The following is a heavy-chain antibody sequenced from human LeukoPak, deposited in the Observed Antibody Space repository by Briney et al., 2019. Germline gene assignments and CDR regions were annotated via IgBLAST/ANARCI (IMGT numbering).Heavy chain of an antibody. CDR3: ARDAATGGKWELID. CDR2: INPNSGGT. Sequence: GASVKVSCKASGYTFTGYYMHWVRQAPGQGLEWMGWINPNSGGTNYAQKFQGRVTVTRDTSISTAYMELSRLRSDDTAVYYCARDAATGGKWELIDWGQGTLVTVSS. CDR1: GYTFTGYY. J-gene: IGHJ4*02. V-gene: IGHV1-2*02. D-gene: IGHD1-26*01.